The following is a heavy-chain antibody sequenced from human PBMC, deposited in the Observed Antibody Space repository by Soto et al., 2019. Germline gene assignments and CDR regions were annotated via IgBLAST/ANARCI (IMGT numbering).Heavy chain of an antibody. CDR1: SASITSSY. D-gene: IGHD5-12*01. V-gene: IGHV4-59*01. CDR3: ARAYGGYADY. J-gene: IGHJ4*02. Sequence: SETMTHTDTDRSASITSSYWSWIRQPPGKGLEWIGYIYYSGSTNYNPSLKSRVTISVDTSKTQFSLKLSSVTAADTAVYYCARAYGGYADYWGQGALVTVS. CDR2: IYYSGST.